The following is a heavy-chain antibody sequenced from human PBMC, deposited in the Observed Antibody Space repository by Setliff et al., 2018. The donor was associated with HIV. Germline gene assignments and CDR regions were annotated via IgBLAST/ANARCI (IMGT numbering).Heavy chain of an antibody. CDR2: IIPIFGTT. V-gene: IGHV1-69*13. J-gene: IGHJ6*03. CDR3: ARGRNYDSSGYGDYYYMDV. Sequence: SVKVSCKASGGTFSSYPTSWVRQAPGQGLEWMGGIIPIFGTTHYAQKVQGRVTVTADESTSTAYMQLSSLSSDDTAVYYCARGRNYDSSGYGDYYYMDVRGKGTTVTVSS. CDR1: GGTFSSYP. D-gene: IGHD3-22*01.